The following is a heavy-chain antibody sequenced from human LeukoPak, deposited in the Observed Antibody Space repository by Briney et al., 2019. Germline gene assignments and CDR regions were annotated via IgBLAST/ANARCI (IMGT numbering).Heavy chain of an antibody. J-gene: IGHJ4*02. CDR3: ARDRGTWNVDGFDY. Sequence: SETLSLTCTVSGGSISSYYWSWIRQPPGKGLEWIGYIYYSGSTNYNPSLKSRVTMSVDTSKNQFSLNLGSVTAADTAVYYGARDRGTWNVDGFDYWGQGTLVTVSS. CDR2: IYYSGST. CDR1: GGSISSYY. V-gene: IGHV4-59*12. D-gene: IGHD1-1*01.